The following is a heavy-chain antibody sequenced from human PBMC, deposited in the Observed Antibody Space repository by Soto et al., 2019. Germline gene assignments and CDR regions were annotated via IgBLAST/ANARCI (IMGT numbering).Heavy chain of an antibody. Sequence: PETLSLTCAVSGYSIASGYYWAWIRQSPGKGLEWIGSIYHAGSVYYNPSLNGRVALSMDTSKNHFSLKLTSVTAADTAVYYCARTFDYYGMDVWGQGTTVT. CDR3: ARTFDYYGMDV. J-gene: IGHJ6*02. CDR1: GYSIASGYY. CDR2: IYHAGSV. V-gene: IGHV4-38-2*01.